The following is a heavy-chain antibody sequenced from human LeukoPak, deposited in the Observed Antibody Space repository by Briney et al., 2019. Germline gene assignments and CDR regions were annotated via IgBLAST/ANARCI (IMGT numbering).Heavy chain of an antibody. CDR3: ARDRGYSSSWRGNYYYGMDV. CDR1: GYTFTSYY. Sequence: ASVKVSCKASGYTFTSYYMHWVRQAPGQGLEWMGIINPSGGSTSYAQKFQGRVTMTRDTSTSTVYMELSSLRSEDTAVYYCARDRGYSSSWRGNYYYGMDVWGQGTTVTVSS. D-gene: IGHD6-13*01. J-gene: IGHJ6*02. CDR2: INPSGGST. V-gene: IGHV1-46*01.